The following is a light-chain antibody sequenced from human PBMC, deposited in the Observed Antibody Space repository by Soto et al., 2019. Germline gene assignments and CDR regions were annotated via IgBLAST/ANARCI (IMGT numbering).Light chain of an antibody. CDR2: GAS. J-gene: IGKJ4*01. Sequence: EIVLTQSPGTLSLYPGESATLSCRASQSVFSRYLAWYQQKPGQAPRLLISGASSRATGIADRFSGSGSGTDVTLTISRLEAEDFAVYYCQQYGSSPTTLGGGTKVEIK. CDR1: QSVFSRY. CDR3: QQYGSSPTT. V-gene: IGKV3-20*01.